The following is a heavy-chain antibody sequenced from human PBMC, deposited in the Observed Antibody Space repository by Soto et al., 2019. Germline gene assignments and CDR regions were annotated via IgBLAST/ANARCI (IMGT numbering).Heavy chain of an antibody. J-gene: IGHJ4*02. CDR2: IWYDGSNK. Sequence: PGGSLRLSCAASGFTFSSYGMHWVRQAPGKGLEWVAVIWYDGSNKYYADSVKGRFTISRDNSKNTLYLQMNSLRAEGTAVYYCARDVNKYNWNDGMGYWGQGTLVTVSS. CDR1: GFTFSSYG. CDR3: ARDVNKYNWNDGMGY. D-gene: IGHD1-20*01. V-gene: IGHV3-33*01.